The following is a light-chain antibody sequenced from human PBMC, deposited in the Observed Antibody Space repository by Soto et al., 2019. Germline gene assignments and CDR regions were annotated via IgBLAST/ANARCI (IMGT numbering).Light chain of an antibody. Sequence: QYALTQPASVSGSPGQSITISCTGTSSDVGGYHYVSWYQQHPGKAPKLMIYDVSNRPSGVSNRFSGSKSGNTASLTISGLQAEDEADYYCSSYTSSSTSVVFGGGTKLTVL. CDR3: SSYTSSSTSVV. J-gene: IGLJ2*01. CDR2: DVS. CDR1: SSDVGGYHY. V-gene: IGLV2-14*01.